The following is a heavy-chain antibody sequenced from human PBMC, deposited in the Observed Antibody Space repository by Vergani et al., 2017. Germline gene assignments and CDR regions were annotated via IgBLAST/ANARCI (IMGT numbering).Heavy chain of an antibody. D-gene: IGHD2-2*02. CDR1: EFTFSNYA. Sequence: VQLLESGGGLVQPGGSLRLTCAASEFTFSNYAMNWVRQAPGKGLEWVVGISFDGTNEYYPDLVKGRFTISRDIAKNTLYLQVRSLRLEDTGVYHCVRDRGLCAGGRCYTEAWDYWVQGTPVTVSS. V-gene: IGHV3-30*03. CDR2: ISFDGTNE. CDR3: VRDRGLCAGGRCYTEAWDY. J-gene: IGHJ4*02.